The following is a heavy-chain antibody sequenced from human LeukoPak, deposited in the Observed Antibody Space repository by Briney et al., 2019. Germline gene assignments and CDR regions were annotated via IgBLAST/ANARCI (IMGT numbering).Heavy chain of an antibody. Sequence: GASVKVSCKPSGYIFSRYNIHWVRQAPGQGLEWMGTFNPRGGSTSYAQKFQGRVTLTGDTSTSTVYMEVSSLRPEDTAVYYCARDIDGGGYLMPFDYWGQGTLVTVSS. V-gene: IGHV1-46*01. D-gene: IGHD3-22*01. CDR3: ARDIDGGGYLMPFDY. J-gene: IGHJ4*02. CDR1: GYIFSRYN. CDR2: FNPRGGST.